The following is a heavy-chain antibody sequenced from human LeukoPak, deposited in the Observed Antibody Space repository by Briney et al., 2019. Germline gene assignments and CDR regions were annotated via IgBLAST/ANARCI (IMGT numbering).Heavy chain of an antibody. D-gene: IGHD3-22*01. CDR1: GGSISNYY. J-gene: IGHJ4*02. V-gene: IGHV4-59*08. CDR3: ARRGFNYYDSSGYSYFDY. CDR2: IYYSGST. Sequence: SETLSLTCTVSGGSISNYYWSWIRQPPGKGLEWIGFIYYSGSTNYNPSLKSRVTISVDTSKNQFSLKLSSVTAADTAVYYCARRGFNYYDSSGYSYFDYWGQGTLVTVSS.